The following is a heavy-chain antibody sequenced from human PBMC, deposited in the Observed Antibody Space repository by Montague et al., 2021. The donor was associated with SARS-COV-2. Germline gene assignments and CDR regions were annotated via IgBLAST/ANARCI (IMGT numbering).Heavy chain of an antibody. J-gene: IGHJ3*02. CDR1: GGSISSGGCY. CDR3: ARASINMIVVVDAFDI. D-gene: IGHD3-22*01. V-gene: IGHV4-31*03. Sequence: ALSLTCTVSGGSISSGGCYWIWNRQSTGKGLEGIGYIYDSGSTYYNPSRKSRVTIAVDASRNQFSLKQSSVTAADTAVYYCARASINMIVVVDAFDIWGQGTMVTVSS. CDR2: IYDSGST.